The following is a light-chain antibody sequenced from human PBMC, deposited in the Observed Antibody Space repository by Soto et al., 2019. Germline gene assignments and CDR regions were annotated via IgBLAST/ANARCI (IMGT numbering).Light chain of an antibody. J-gene: IGKJ2*01. CDR3: QQYGSSRYT. Sequence: ETVLTQSPGTLSLSPGERASLSCRASQSVSSTWLAWYQQKPDQPPRLLIYGASSRASGIPDRFSGSGSGTEFTLTISRLEPEDFAVYYCQQYGSSRYTFGQGTKLEIK. CDR1: QSVSSTW. V-gene: IGKV3-20*01. CDR2: GAS.